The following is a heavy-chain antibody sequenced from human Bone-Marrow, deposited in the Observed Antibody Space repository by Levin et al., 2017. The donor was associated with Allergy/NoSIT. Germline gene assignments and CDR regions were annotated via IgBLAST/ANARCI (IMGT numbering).Heavy chain of an antibody. CDR2: LDPKDGDT. CDR3: ATAFTGSYPEYYYYGMDV. CDR1: GNTLSKLS. V-gene: IGHV1-24*01. Sequence: ASVKVSCKVSGNTLSKLSMHWVRQAPGSGLEWMGTLDPKDGDTIYAPKFRGRVTMTEDRSTDTTYMELSSLRSDDTAVYYCATAFTGSYPEYYYYGMDVWGQGTTVTVS. D-gene: IGHD3-10*01. J-gene: IGHJ6*02.